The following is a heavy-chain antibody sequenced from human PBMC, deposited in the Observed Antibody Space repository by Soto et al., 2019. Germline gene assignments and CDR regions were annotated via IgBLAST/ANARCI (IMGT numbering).Heavy chain of an antibody. J-gene: IGHJ5*02. CDR3: ARKPTYYYGSGSYNWFDP. V-gene: IGHV4-4*02. Sequence: SETLSLTCAVSGGSISSSNWCSWVRQPPGKGLEWIGEIYHSGSTNYNPSLKSRVTISVDKSKNQFSLKLSSVTAADTAVYYCARKPTYYYGSGSYNWFDPWGQGTLVTVSS. CDR1: GGSISSSNW. CDR2: IYHSGST. D-gene: IGHD3-10*01.